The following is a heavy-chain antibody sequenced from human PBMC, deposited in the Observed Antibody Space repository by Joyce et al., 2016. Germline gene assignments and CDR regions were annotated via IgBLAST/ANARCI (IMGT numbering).Heavy chain of an antibody. D-gene: IGHD2-2*01. Sequence: EVQLVESGGGLVQSGGSLRLSCEASEFTFNSYWMSWVRQAPGKGLECVATIKRDGSGSYYVDSGKGGFTISRDNAKNSLYLQKNSLRAEDAAMYYCARANGVPAALRFEFWGRGTQVTVSS. CDR3: ARANGVPAALRFEF. V-gene: IGHV3-7*05. CDR2: IKRDGSGS. CDR1: EFTFNSYW. J-gene: IGHJ4*02.